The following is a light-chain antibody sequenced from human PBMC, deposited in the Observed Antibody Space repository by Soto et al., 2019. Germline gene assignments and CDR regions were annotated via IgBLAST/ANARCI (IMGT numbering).Light chain of an antibody. Sequence: DIQLTQSPASLSASVGDRVTITCRASDNIGSNLNWYQHQTGTAPKLLIRAASSLQGEVPSRFSGSGYGTQFTLTISGLQTEDFATYYCQQSYKILTFGGGTWVDI. CDR3: QQSYKILT. CDR2: AAS. CDR1: DNIGSN. J-gene: IGKJ4*01. V-gene: IGKV1-39*01.